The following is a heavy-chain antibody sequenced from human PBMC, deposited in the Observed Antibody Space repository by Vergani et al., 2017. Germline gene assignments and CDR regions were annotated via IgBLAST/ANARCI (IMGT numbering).Heavy chain of an antibody. Sequence: EVQLVESGGGLVKPGGSLRLSCAASGFTSSSYSMNWVRQAPGKGLEWVSSISSRSSHIYYAASVEGRFTISRDNANNSLYLQMNSLRAEDAAVYYCARIGAAGSDYYCGMDVWGQGTTVTVSS. CDR3: ARIGAAGSDYYCGMDV. CDR1: GFTSSSYS. D-gene: IGHD6-13*01. V-gene: IGHV3-21*01. J-gene: IGHJ6*02. CDR2: ISSRSSHI.